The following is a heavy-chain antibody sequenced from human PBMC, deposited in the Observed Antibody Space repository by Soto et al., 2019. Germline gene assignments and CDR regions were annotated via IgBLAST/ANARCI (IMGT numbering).Heavy chain of an antibody. J-gene: IGHJ4*01. D-gene: IGHD2-15*01. CDR2: INPSVGTT. V-gene: IGHV1-46*01. CDR1: GYTFTSYY. CDR3: ARIDCSGGTCYSDHY. Sequence: ASVKVSCKAFGYTFTSYYIHWVRQAPGQGLEWMGIINPSVGTTSYGQKFRGRVTMTRDTSTRTVYMELSSLGSEDTAIYYCARIDCSGGTCYSDHYWGHGTLVTVSS.